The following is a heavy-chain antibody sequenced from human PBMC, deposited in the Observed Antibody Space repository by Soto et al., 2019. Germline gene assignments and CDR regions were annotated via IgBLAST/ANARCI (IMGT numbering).Heavy chain of an antibody. CDR2: ISYDGSNK. J-gene: IGHJ6*02. D-gene: IGHD5-12*01. V-gene: IGHV3-30*03. Sequence: GGSLRLSCAASGFTFSSYGMHWVRQAPGKGLEWVAVISYDGSNKYYADSVKGRFTISRDNSKNTLYLQMNSLRAEDTAVYYCARDGPRGGYVNYYYYYGMDVWGQGTTVTVSS. CDR3: ARDGPRGGYVNYYYYYGMDV. CDR1: GFTFSSYG.